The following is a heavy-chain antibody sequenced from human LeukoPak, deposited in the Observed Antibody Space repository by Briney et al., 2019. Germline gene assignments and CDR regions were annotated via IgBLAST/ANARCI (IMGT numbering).Heavy chain of an antibody. V-gene: IGHV1-8*02. J-gene: IGHJ4*02. D-gene: IGHD3-22*01. CDR2: MNPNSGNT. Sequence: ASVKVSCKASGYTFTGYYMHWVRQAPGQGLEWMGWMNPNSGNTGYAQKFQGRVTMTRNTSISTAYMELSSLRSEDTAVYYCARRSDYYDSSAYYYWGQGTLVTVSS. CDR3: ARRSDYYDSSAYYY. CDR1: GYTFTGYY.